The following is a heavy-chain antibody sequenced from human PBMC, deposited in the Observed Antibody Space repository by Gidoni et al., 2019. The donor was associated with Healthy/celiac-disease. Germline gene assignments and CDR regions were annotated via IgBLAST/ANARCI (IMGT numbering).Heavy chain of an antibody. CDR1: GYTFTSYG. CDR3: ARDLVVPAVLYYYGMDV. CDR2: ISAYNGNT. D-gene: IGHD2-2*01. J-gene: IGHJ6*02. Sequence: QVQLVQSGAEVKKPGASVKVSCKASGYTFTSYGISWVRQAPGQGLEWMGWISAYNGNTNYAQKLQGRVTITTDTSTSTAYMELRSLRSDDTAVYYCARDLVVPAVLYYYGMDVWGQGTTVTVSS. V-gene: IGHV1-18*01.